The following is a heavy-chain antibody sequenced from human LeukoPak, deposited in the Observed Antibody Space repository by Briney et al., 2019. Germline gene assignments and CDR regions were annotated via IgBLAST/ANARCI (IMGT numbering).Heavy chain of an antibody. J-gene: IGHJ3*02. D-gene: IGHD6-13*01. Sequence: GGSLRLSCAASGFTFNSYALSWVRQAPGKGLEWVSDISGGGGSTYYADSVKGRFSISRDNSKNTLYLQMNSLRAEDTAVYYCAKAPSSWYGGAFDIWGQGTMVTVSS. V-gene: IGHV3-23*01. CDR2: ISGGGGST. CDR3: AKAPSSWYGGAFDI. CDR1: GFTFNSYA.